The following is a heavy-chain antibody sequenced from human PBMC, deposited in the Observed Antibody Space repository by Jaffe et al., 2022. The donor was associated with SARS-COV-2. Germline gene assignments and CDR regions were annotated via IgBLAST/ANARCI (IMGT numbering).Heavy chain of an antibody. Sequence: EVQLVESGGGLVQPGTSLRLSCVVSGVDFEDIAMHWVRQVPGKGLEWVSGVNWNSAYIGYADSVKGRFAISRDSATNSLYLQMESLRVEDTAIYYCAKAAGYCSGPPCTPSKYYYMDVWGKGTTVTVSS. V-gene: IGHV3-9*01. CDR3: AKAAGYCSGPPCTPSKYYYMDV. CDR1: GVDFEDIA. CDR2: VNWNSAYI. J-gene: IGHJ6*03. D-gene: IGHD2-15*01.